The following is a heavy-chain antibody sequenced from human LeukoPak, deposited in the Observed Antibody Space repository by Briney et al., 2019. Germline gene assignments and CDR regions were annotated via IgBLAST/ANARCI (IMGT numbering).Heavy chain of an antibody. D-gene: IGHD4-17*01. CDR1: GGSISSYY. CDR3: ARAWDYGDYFGY. Sequence: PSETLSLTCTVSGGSISSYYWSWIRQPPGKGLEWIGYIYYSGSTNYNPSLKSRVTISVDTSKNQFSLKLSSVTAADTAVYYCARAWDYGDYFGYWGQGTLVTVSS. V-gene: IGHV4-59*01. J-gene: IGHJ4*02. CDR2: IYYSGST.